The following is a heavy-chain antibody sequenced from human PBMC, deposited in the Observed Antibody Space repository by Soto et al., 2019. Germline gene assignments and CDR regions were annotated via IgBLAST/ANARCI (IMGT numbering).Heavy chain of an antibody. V-gene: IGHV3-23*01. CDR1: GFTFSSYA. Sequence: PGGSLRLSCAASGFTFSSYAMSWVRQAPGKGLEWVSAISGSGGSTYYADSVKGRFTISRDNSKNTLYLQMNSLRAEDTAVYYCAKDVRGPITMVRGVIRPSGWFDPWGQGTLVTVSS. D-gene: IGHD3-10*01. CDR3: AKDVRGPITMVRGVIRPSGWFDP. J-gene: IGHJ5*02. CDR2: ISGSGGST.